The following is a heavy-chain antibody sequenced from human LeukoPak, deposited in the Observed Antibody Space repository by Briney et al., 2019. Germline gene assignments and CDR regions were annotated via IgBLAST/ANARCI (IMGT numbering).Heavy chain of an antibody. Sequence: PGGSLRLSCAASGFTFSSYEMNWVRQAPGKGLEWVSYISSSGSPIYYADSVEGRFTISRDNAKNSLFLQMSSLRAEDTAVYYCAGDKRLSGSSTDDAFDIWGQGTVVTVSS. CDR3: AGDKRLSGSSTDDAFDI. CDR2: ISSSGSPI. V-gene: IGHV3-48*03. D-gene: IGHD1-26*01. CDR1: GFTFSSYE. J-gene: IGHJ3*02.